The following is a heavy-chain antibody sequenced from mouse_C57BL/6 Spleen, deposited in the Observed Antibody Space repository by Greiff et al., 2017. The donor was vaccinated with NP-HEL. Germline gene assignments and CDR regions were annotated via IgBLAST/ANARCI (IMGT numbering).Heavy chain of an antibody. J-gene: IGHJ4*01. Sequence: VQLQQPGAELVRPGTSVKLSCKASGYTFTSYWMHWVKQRPGQGLEWIGVIDPSDSYTNYNQKFKGKATLTVDTSSSTAYMQLSSLTSEDSAVYYCARMGFYYSNHVGYAMDYWGQGTSVTVSS. CDR2: IDPSDSYT. CDR3: ARMGFYYSNHVGYAMDY. CDR1: GYTFTSYW. V-gene: IGHV1-59*01. D-gene: IGHD2-5*01.